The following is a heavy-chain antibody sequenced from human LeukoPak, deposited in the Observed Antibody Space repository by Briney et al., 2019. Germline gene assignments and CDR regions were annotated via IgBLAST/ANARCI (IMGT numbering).Heavy chain of an antibody. CDR1: GFTLSNYG. D-gene: IGHD4-17*01. J-gene: IGHJ4*02. CDR3: ARALYGDYPFDY. CDR2: IWYDGSNK. Sequence: GGSLRLSCAASGFTLSNYGMNWVRQAPGKGLEWVAVIWYDGSNKYYADSVKGRFTISRDNSKNTLYLQMNSLRAEDTAVYYCARALYGDYPFDYWGQGTLVTVSS. V-gene: IGHV3-33*08.